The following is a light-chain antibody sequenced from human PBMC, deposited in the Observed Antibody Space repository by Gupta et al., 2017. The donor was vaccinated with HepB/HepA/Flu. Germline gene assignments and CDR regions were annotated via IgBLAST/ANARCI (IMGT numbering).Light chain of an antibody. CDR3: NSRDSSCNHYV. CDR2: GKN. V-gene: IGLV3-19*01. J-gene: IGLJ1*01. Sequence: SSELTQDPAVSVALGQTVRITCQGDSLRSYYASWYQQKPGQAPVLVIYGKNNRPSGIPDRFSGSSSGTTASLTITGAQAEDEADYYCNSRDSSCNHYVFGTGTKVTVL. CDR1: SLRSYY.